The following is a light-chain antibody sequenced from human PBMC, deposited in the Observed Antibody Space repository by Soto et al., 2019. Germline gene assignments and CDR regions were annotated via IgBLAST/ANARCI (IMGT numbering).Light chain of an antibody. Sequence: DIVMTQSPDSLAVSLGERATINCKSSQSVFYSSSNKNYLAWYQQKPGQPPKLLIHWAATREDGVPDRFSGSRSGTDFTLTISSLQADDVAVYYCQQYYNSPITFGQGTRLEIK. V-gene: IGKV4-1*01. CDR1: QSVFYSSSNKNY. CDR2: WAA. J-gene: IGKJ5*01. CDR3: QQYYNSPIT.